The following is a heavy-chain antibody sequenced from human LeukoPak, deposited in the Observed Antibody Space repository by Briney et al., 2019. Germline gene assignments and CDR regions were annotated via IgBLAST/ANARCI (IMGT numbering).Heavy chain of an antibody. Sequence: RIYTSGSTNYNPSLTSRVTISVDPSNNHFSLKLSSVTAADTAVYYCATATCGGDCYYIDHWGQGTLVSVSS. D-gene: IGHD2-21*01. V-gene: IGHV4-61*02. J-gene: IGHJ4*02. CDR2: IYTSGST. CDR3: ATATCGGDCYYIDH.